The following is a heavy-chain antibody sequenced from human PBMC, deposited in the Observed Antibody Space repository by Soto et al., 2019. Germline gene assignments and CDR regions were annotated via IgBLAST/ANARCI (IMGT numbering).Heavy chain of an antibody. Sequence: SDTLSLTCTVSGGSISSYYWSWIRQSPGKGLEWIGYIYYSGSTNYNPSLESRVTISVDTSKNQFSLKLSSVTAADTAVYYCARAVAAAGPLFLNWFDPWGQGTLVTVS. CDR2: IYYSGST. J-gene: IGHJ5*02. V-gene: IGHV4-59*01. D-gene: IGHD6-13*01. CDR1: GGSISSYY. CDR3: ARAVAAAGPLFLNWFDP.